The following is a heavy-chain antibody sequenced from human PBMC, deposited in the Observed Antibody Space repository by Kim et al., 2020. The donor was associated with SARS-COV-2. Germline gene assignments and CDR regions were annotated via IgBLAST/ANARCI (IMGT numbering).Heavy chain of an antibody. CDR1: GFTFTSRA. D-gene: IGHD6-19*01. V-gene: IGHV3-23*01. J-gene: IGHJ4*02. Sequence: GGSLRLSCVASGFTFTSRAMSWVRQAPGKRPAWVASLNNGGNSYYADSVKGRFTISRDITKDTLYLQMNSLGAEDTALYYCAKDHPSSGWPAFDSWGQGTLVIVSS. CDR2: LNNGGNS. CDR3: AKDHPSSGWPAFDS.